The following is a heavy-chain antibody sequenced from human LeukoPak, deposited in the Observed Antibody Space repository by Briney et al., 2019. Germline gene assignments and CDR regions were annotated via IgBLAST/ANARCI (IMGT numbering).Heavy chain of an antibody. Sequence: ASVKVSCKASGYNFTSNDINWVRQATGQGLEWMGWMNPKSGNTGYAQKFQGRVTMTRNTSISTAYMELSSLRSEDTAVYYCVRGLYYYDNSGYYWFAPWGQGTLVTVFS. CDR1: GYNFTSND. J-gene: IGHJ5*02. D-gene: IGHD3-22*01. CDR2: MNPKSGNT. V-gene: IGHV1-8*01. CDR3: VRGLYYYDNSGYYWFAP.